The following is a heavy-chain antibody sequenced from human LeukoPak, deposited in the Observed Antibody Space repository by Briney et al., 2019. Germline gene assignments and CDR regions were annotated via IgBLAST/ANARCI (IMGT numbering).Heavy chain of an antibody. CDR3: ARGLLAAGPSPSWFDP. Sequence: SVKVSCKASGGTFSSYAISWVRQAPGKGLEWMGGIIPIFGTANYAQKFQGRVTITADESTSTAYMELSSLRSEDTAVYYCARGLLAAGPSPSWFDPWGQGTLVTVSS. D-gene: IGHD6-13*01. CDR2: IIPIFGTA. J-gene: IGHJ5*02. V-gene: IGHV1-69*13. CDR1: GGTFSSYA.